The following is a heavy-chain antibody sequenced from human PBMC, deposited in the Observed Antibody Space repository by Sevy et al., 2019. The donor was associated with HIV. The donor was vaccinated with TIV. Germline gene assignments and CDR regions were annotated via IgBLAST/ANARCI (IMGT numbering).Heavy chain of an antibody. CDR2: IRSKAYGGTT. Sequence: GGSLRLSCRASGFTCDDYTMSWVRQAPGKGLEWVAFIRSKAYGGTTEYAASVKGRFTISRDESKSIAYLQMNSLKTEDTAVYYCTRVEGAADWGMDVWGQGTTVTVSS. J-gene: IGHJ6*02. V-gene: IGHV3-49*04. CDR1: GFTCDDYT. CDR3: TRVEGAADWGMDV. D-gene: IGHD1-26*01.